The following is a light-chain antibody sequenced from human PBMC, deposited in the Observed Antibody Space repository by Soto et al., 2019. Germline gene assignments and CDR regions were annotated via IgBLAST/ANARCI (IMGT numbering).Light chain of an antibody. CDR2: DVS. CDR3: CSYAGNTLVV. V-gene: IGLV2-11*01. Sequence: QSALTQPRSVSGSSGQSVTISCTGTSSDVGGYNYVSWYQQNPGKAPKLMIYDVSKRPSGVSDRFSGSKSANTASLIISGLQAEDEADYYCCSYAGNTLVVFGGGTQLTVL. CDR1: SSDVGGYNY. J-gene: IGLJ2*01.